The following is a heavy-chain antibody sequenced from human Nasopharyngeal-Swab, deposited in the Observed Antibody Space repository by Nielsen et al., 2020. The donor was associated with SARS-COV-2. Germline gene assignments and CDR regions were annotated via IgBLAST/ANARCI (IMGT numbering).Heavy chain of an antibody. CDR3: ARVLLRALGKFGEGYAFDI. V-gene: IGHV3-21*01. CDR1: GFSFSTYT. Sequence: GGSLRLSCAASGFSFSTYTMNWVRQAPGKGLEWLSSISSDSGAKYHADSVKGRFTISRDNAKNSLYLQMNSLRVEDTAVYYCARVLLRALGKFGEGYAFDIRGQGTMVTVSS. D-gene: IGHD3-10*01. J-gene: IGHJ3*02. CDR2: ISSDSGAK.